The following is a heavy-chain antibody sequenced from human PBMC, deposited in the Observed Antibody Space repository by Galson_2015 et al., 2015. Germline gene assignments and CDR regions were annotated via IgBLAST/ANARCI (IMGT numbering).Heavy chain of an antibody. CDR1: GFTFSSYA. D-gene: IGHD5-12*01. CDR3: AREAGGYDWSYYYYYMDV. V-gene: IGHV3-30*01. J-gene: IGHJ6*03. CDR2: ISYDGSNK. Sequence: SLRLSCAASGFTFSSYAMHWVRQAPGKGLEWVAVISYDGSNKSYADSVKGRFTISRDNSKSTLYLQMNSLRAEDTAVYYCAREAGGYDWSYYYYYMDVWGKGTTVTVSS.